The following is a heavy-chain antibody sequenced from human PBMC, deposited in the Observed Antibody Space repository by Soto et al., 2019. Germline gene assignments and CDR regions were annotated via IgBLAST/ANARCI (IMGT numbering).Heavy chain of an antibody. Sequence: EVQLVESGGGLVQPGGSLRLSCAASGFTFSSYWMHWVRQAPGKGLVWVSRINSDGSSTRYADSVKGRFTISRDNAKNTLCLQMNSLRAEDTAVYYCAVAVAGPTAIGYWGQGTLVTVSS. D-gene: IGHD6-19*01. J-gene: IGHJ4*02. V-gene: IGHV3-74*01. CDR1: GFTFSSYW. CDR2: INSDGSST. CDR3: AVAVAGPTAIGY.